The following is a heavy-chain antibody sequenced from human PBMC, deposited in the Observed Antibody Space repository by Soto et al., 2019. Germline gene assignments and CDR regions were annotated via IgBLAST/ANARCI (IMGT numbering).Heavy chain of an antibody. D-gene: IGHD1-7*01. CDR2: MCNSGST. CDR3: ASGQNWNYDY. J-gene: IGHJ4*02. CDR1: GGSGVCYC. V-gene: IGHV4-59*02. Sequence: SDTLSPTYAVSGGSGVCYCGTGVRQPPGKGLEWIGFMCNSGSTHYNPCLKSRVTISLDTSKNQFSLKLSSVTAADTAVYYCASGQNWNYDYSGQGTLVTVTS.